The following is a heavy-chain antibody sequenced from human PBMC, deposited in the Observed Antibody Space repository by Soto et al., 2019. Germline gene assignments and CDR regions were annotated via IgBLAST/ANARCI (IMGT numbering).Heavy chain of an antibody. CDR1: GGTFSSDA. Sequence: QVQLVQSGAEVKKPGSSVKVSCKASGGTFSSDAISWVQQAPGQGLEWMGGIIPIFGTANYAQKFQGRVTITADESTSTGYMELSSLRSEDTAVYFCARGGDYITNWFDPWGQGTLVTVSS. J-gene: IGHJ5*02. CDR3: ARGGDYITNWFDP. D-gene: IGHD4-4*01. V-gene: IGHV1-69*12. CDR2: IIPIFGTA.